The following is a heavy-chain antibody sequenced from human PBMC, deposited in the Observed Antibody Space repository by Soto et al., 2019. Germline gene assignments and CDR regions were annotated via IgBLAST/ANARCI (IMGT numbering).Heavy chain of an antibody. J-gene: IGHJ4*02. CDR2: ISGSGGST. Sequence: EVQLLESGGGLVQPGGSLRLSCAASGFTFSSYAMSWVRQAPGKGLEWVSAISGSGGSTYYADSVKGRFTISRDNSKNTLYLQINSLRAEDTAVFYCANLVVAATRGFDYWGQGTLVTVSS. CDR1: GFTFSSYA. D-gene: IGHD2-15*01. CDR3: ANLVVAATRGFDY. V-gene: IGHV3-23*01.